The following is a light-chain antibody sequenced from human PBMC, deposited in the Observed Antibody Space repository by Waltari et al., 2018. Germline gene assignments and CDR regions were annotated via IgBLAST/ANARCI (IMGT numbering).Light chain of an antibody. CDR2: WAS. CDR1: QSVLYNSNNKNY. V-gene: IGKV4-1*01. J-gene: IGKJ5*01. CDR3: QQYYSAPIT. Sequence: DIVMTQSPDSLAVSLGERATINCKSSQSVLYNSNNKNYLAWYQQKPGQPPKLLIYWASTREFGVPDRFSGSGSGTDFTLTISSLQAEDVAVYYCQQYYSAPITFGQGTRLEIK.